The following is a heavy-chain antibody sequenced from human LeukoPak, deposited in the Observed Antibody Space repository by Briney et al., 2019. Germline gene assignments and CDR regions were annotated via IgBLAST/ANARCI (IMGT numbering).Heavy chain of an antibody. J-gene: IGHJ4*02. V-gene: IGHV3-11*05. CDR2: ISGDSSDR. CDR1: GFTFSAYY. Sequence: GGSLRLSCAASGFTFSAYYMACLRQAPGEGLEWISLISGDSSDRQYADSVKGRFTISRDNAKSSLFLQMNSLRDEDTAVYYCARDDDGDNPPDYWGQGTLVTVSS. D-gene: IGHD4-17*01. CDR3: ARDDDGDNPPDY.